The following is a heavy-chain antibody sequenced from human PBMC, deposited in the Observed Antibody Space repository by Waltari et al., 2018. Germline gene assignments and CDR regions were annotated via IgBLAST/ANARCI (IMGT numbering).Heavy chain of an antibody. D-gene: IGHD5-12*01. CDR3: ARVGDGYSGYDLIELDWYFDL. V-gene: IGHV4-39*07. Sequence: QVQLVQSGAEVKKPGSSVKVSCKASGGTFSSYAISWVRQAPGQGLEWIGSIYYSGSTYYNPSLKSRVTISVDTSKNQFSLKLSSVTAADTAVYYCARVGDGYSGYDLIELDWYFDLWGRGTLVTVSS. J-gene: IGHJ2*01. CDR2: IYYSGST. CDR1: GGTFSSYA.